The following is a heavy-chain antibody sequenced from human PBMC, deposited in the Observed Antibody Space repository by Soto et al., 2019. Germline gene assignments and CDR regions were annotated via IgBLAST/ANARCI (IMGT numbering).Heavy chain of an antibody. CDR2: IKQDGSEK. D-gene: IGHD3-16*02. J-gene: IGHJ4*02. CDR1: GFTFSSYW. V-gene: IGHV3-7*01. CDR3: AREDVWGSYHQNDY. Sequence: EVQLVESGGGLVQPGGSLRLSCAASGFTFSSYWMSWVRQAPGKGLEWVANIKQDGSEKYYVDSVKGRFTISRDNAKNSLYLQMNSLRAEDTAVYYCAREDVWGSYHQNDYWGQGTLVTVSS.